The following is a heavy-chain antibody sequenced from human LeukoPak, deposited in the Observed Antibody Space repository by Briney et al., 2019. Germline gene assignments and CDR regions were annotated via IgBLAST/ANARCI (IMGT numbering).Heavy chain of an antibody. V-gene: IGHV3-9*01. J-gene: IGHJ4*02. CDR1: GFSFDDYG. D-gene: IGHD4-17*01. Sequence: GRSLRLSCAASGFSFDDYGMHWVRQVPRKGLEWVSGITWNSNREGYTDSVKGRFTISRDNAKNSLYLQMNSLRVEDTALYYCAKDGGGVTMTLDYWGQGTLVTVS. CDR2: ITWNSNRE. CDR3: AKDGGGVTMTLDY.